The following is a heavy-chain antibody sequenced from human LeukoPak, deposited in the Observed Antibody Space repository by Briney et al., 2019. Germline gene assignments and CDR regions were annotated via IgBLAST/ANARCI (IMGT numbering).Heavy chain of an antibody. CDR2: IYHSGST. CDR3: ARDRVVVTRPEAVVDY. J-gene: IGHJ4*02. Sequence: NPSQTLSLTCAVSGGSISSGGYSWSWIRQPPGKGLEWIGYIYHSGSTYYNPSLKSRVTISVDTSKNQFSLKLSSVTAADTAVYYCARDRVVVTRPEAVVDYWGQGTLVTVSS. V-gene: IGHV4-30-2*01. CDR1: GGSISSGGYS. D-gene: IGHD2-21*02.